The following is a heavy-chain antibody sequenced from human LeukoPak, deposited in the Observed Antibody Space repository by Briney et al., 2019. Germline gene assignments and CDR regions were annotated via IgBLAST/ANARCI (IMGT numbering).Heavy chain of an antibody. CDR3: ARDGYSYGWSFDY. Sequence: GASVKVSCKASGYTFTGYYMHWVRQAPGQGLKWMGWINPNSGGTNYAQKFQGRVTMTRDTSISTAYMELSRLRSDDTAVYYCARDGYSYGWSFDYWGQGTLVTVSS. CDR1: GYTFTGYY. D-gene: IGHD5-18*01. J-gene: IGHJ4*02. V-gene: IGHV1-2*02. CDR2: INPNSGGT.